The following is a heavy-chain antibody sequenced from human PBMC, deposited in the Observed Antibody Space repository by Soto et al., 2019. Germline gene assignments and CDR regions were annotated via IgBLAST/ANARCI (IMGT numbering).Heavy chain of an antibody. V-gene: IGHV4-31*03. CDR2: IYYSGST. CDR1: GGSISSGGYY. Sequence: QVQLQESGPGLVKPSQTLSLTCTVSGGSISSGGYYWSWIRQHPGKGLEWIGYIYYSGSTYYNPSLNSRVTISVDTSKNQFSLKLSSVTAADTAVYYCARDSDPYYYGSGSYIYWGQGTLVTVSS. J-gene: IGHJ4*02. D-gene: IGHD3-10*01. CDR3: ARDSDPYYYGSGSYIY.